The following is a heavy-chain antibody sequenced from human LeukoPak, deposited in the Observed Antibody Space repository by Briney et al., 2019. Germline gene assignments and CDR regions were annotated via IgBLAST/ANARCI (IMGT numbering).Heavy chain of an antibody. V-gene: IGHV4-39*07. CDR2: IYYSGST. J-gene: IGHJ4*02. D-gene: IGHD3-22*01. Sequence: PSETLSLTCTVSGGSISSSSYYWGWIRQPPGKGLEWIGSIYYSGSTYYNPSLKSRVTISVDTYKNQFSLKLSSVTAADTAVYYCARVEMGYYDSSGYYEGYFDYWGQGTLVTVSS. CDR1: GGSISSSSYY. CDR3: ARVEMGYYDSSGYYEGYFDY.